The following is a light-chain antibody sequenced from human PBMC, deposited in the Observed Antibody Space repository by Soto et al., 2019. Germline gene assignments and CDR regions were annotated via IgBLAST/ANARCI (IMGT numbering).Light chain of an antibody. Sequence: DIQMTQSPSTLSASVGDRVTITCRASQSISDSLAWYQQRSGKAPKLLIYRASSLQSGVPSRFSGSGSGTEFTLTISSLQPNYFATYYCQHYNSYPFTFGPGTQVDIK. V-gene: IGKV1-5*03. CDR1: QSISDS. CDR2: RAS. J-gene: IGKJ3*01. CDR3: QHYNSYPFT.